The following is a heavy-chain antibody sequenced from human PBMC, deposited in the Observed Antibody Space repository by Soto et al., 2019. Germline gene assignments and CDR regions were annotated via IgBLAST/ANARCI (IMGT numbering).Heavy chain of an antibody. CDR1: GGTFSSYA. J-gene: IGHJ4*02. Sequence: QVQLVQSGSEVKKPGSSVKVSCKASGGTFSSYAISWVRQAPGQGLEWRGGIIPIFGTANYAKKFQGRVTITADESTSTAYMELSSLRSEDTAVYYCARGVRAYGGNLNPFDYWGQGTLVTVSS. CDR3: ARGVRAYGGNLNPFDY. D-gene: IGHD4-17*01. V-gene: IGHV1-69*01. CDR2: IIPIFGTA.